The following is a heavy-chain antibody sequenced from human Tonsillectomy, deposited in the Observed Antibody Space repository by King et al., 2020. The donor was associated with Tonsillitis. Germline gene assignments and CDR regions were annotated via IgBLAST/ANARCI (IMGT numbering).Heavy chain of an antibody. J-gene: IGHJ4*02. V-gene: IGHV3-13*04. CDR2: IGTAGDT. CDR3: ARVGKYCSSNSCYRALDY. CDR1: GFTFSSYD. D-gene: IGHD2-2*01. Sequence: VQLVESGGGLVQPGGSLRLSCAASGFTFSSYDMHWVRQATGKGLEWVSAIGTAGDTYYPGSVKGRFTISRENAKNSLYLQMNSLRAGDTAVYYCARVGKYCSSNSCYRALDYWGQGTLVTVSS.